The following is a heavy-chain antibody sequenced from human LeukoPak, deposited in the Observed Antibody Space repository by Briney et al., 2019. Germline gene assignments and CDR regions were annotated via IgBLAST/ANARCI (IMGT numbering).Heavy chain of an antibody. CDR1: GGSISSSSYY. CDR2: IYYSGST. V-gene: IGHV4-39*07. J-gene: IGHJ3*02. D-gene: IGHD2-2*01. CDR3: ARGRIEGSRTDAFDI. Sequence: SETLSLTCTVSGGSISSSSYYWGWIRQPPGKGLEWIGSIYYSGSTYYNPSLKSRVTISVDTSKNQFSLKLSSVTAADTAVYYCARGRIEGSRTDAFDIWGQGTMVTVSS.